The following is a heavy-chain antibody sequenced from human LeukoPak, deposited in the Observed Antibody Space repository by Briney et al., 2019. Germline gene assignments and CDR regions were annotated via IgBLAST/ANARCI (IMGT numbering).Heavy chain of an antibody. CDR1: GYTFTSYG. CDR2: ISAYNGNT. Sequence: ASVKVSCKASGYTFTSYGISWVRQAPGQGLEWMGWISAYNGNTNYAQKLQGRVTMTTDTSTSTAYMELRSLRSDDTAVYYCARGDIGATTSEELFDYWGQGTLVTVSS. J-gene: IGHJ4*02. D-gene: IGHD5-12*01. V-gene: IGHV1-18*01. CDR3: ARGDIGATTSEELFDY.